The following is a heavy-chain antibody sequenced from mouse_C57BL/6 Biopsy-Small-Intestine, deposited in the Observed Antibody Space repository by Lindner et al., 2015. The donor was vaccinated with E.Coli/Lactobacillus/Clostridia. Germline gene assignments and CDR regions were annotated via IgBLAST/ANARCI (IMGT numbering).Heavy chain of an antibody. CDR2: IYPEDGHT. V-gene: IGHV1-82*01. Sequence: VQLQESGPELVKPGASVKISCKASGYAFSSFWMNWVKQRPGEGLEWIGRIYPEDGHTIYNGKFEGKATLTADKSSNTVYIQLSSLTSEDSAVYFCARVAWFAYWGQGTLVTVSA. J-gene: IGHJ3*01. CDR1: GYAFSSFW. CDR3: ARVAWFAY.